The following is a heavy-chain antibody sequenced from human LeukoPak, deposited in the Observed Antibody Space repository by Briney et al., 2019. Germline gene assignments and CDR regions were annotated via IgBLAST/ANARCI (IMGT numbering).Heavy chain of an antibody. J-gene: IGHJ4*02. D-gene: IGHD1-14*01. CDR1: GFTFNTFW. V-gene: IGHV3-7*01. CDR2: MKYDRSAK. CDR3: ARDVDGNLDY. Sequence: SGGSLTLSCVGSGFTFNTFWMAWVRQAPGEGLEWVANMKYDRSAKHYVDSVKGRFTISRDNAKNSLYLHMNSLRAEDTAVYYCARDVDGNLDYWGQGTLVTVS.